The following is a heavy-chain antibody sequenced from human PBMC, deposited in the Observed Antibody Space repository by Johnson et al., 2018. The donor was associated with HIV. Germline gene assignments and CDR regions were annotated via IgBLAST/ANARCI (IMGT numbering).Heavy chain of an antibody. Sequence: QEKLVESGGGVVQPGGSLRLSCAASGFTFSSYGMHWVRQAPGKGLEWVAVIWYDGTNKYYAESVKGRFTISRDNSKNTLYLQLNGLRAEDTALYYCAKAVAGGCDAFDIWGQGTMVTVSS. CDR1: GFTFSSYG. V-gene: IGHV3-33*06. CDR2: IWYDGTNK. CDR3: AKAVAGGCDAFDI. D-gene: IGHD6-13*01. J-gene: IGHJ3*02.